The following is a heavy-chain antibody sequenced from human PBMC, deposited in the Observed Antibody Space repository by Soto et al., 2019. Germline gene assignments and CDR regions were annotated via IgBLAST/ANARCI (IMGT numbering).Heavy chain of an antibody. J-gene: IGHJ4*02. Sequence: SETLSLTCTVSGGSISSYYWSWIRQPPAKGLEWIGYIYYSGSTNYNPSLKSRVTISVDTSKNQFSLKLSSVTAADTAVYYCARVRFLEWLEIDYWGQGTLVTVSS. CDR1: GGSISSYY. CDR3: ARVRFLEWLEIDY. D-gene: IGHD3-3*01. CDR2: IYYSGST. V-gene: IGHV4-59*01.